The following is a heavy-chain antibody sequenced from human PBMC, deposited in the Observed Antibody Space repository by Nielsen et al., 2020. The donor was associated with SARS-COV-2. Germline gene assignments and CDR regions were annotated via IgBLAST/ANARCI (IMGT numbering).Heavy chain of an antibody. Sequence: GESLKISCSASGFSLRRDWMSWVRQAPGKGLEWVANIKQDGSEKYYVDSVKGRFTISRDNAKNSLYLQMNSLRAEDTAVYYCARDKEDILTGYSNWYFDLWGRGTLVTVSS. J-gene: IGHJ2*01. CDR3: ARDKEDILTGYSNWYFDL. CDR2: IKQDGSEK. CDR1: GFSLRRDW. V-gene: IGHV3-7*01. D-gene: IGHD3-9*01.